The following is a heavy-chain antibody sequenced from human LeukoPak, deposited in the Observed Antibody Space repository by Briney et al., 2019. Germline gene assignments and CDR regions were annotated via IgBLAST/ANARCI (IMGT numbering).Heavy chain of an antibody. J-gene: IGHJ6*02. Sequence: TGGSLRLSCAASGFTVSSNYMSWVRQAPGKGLEWVSVIYSGGSTYYADSVKGRFTISRDNSKNTLYLQMSSLRAEDTAVYYCAREVVGSSWPYYYYYYGMDVWGQGTTVTVSS. D-gene: IGHD6-13*01. CDR3: AREVVGSSWPYYYYYYGMDV. CDR1: GFTVSSNY. V-gene: IGHV3-53*01. CDR2: IYSGGST.